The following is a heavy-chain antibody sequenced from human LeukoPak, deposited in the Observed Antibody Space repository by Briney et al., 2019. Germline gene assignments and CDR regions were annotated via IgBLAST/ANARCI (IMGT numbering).Heavy chain of an antibody. CDR1: GGSISSSSYY. Sequence: SETLSLTCTVSGGSISSSSYYWGWIRQPPGRGLEWIGNIFYSGTTYYSPSLKSRVTMSVDTSKNQFSLKLSSVTAADTAVYYCARQVPDGAIDYWGQGTLVTVSS. J-gene: IGHJ4*02. CDR3: ARQVPDGAIDY. D-gene: IGHD3-10*01. CDR2: IFYSGTT. V-gene: IGHV4-39*01.